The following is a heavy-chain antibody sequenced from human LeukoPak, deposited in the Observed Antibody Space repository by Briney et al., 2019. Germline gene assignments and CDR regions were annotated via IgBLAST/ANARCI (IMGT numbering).Heavy chain of an antibody. J-gene: IGHJ4*02. CDR1: GFRFDSFY. CDR2: ISASGAVP. CDR3: ARSLIVASEDY. V-gene: IGHV3-11*04. Sequence: GGSLRLSCAASGFRFDSFYMGWIRQVPGRGLDYIALISASGAVPYYAESVEGRFTISRDNAKNSVSLQMNSLSADDTAIYYCARSLIVASEDYWGQGTQVIVSS. D-gene: IGHD3-22*01.